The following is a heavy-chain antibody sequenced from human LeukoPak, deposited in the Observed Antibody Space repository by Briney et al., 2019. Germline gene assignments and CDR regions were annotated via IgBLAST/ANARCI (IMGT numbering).Heavy chain of an antibody. CDR2: INHSGST. Sequence: KASETLSLTCAVYGGSFSGYYWSWIRKPPGKGLEWIGEINHSGSTNYNPSLKSRVTISVDTSKNQFSLKLSSVTAADTAVYYCARGRKSRYIDIVVVPAATRFDYWGQGTLVSVSS. V-gene: IGHV4-34*01. CDR1: GGSFSGYY. CDR3: ARGRKSRYIDIVVVPAATRFDY. J-gene: IGHJ4*02. D-gene: IGHD2-2*01.